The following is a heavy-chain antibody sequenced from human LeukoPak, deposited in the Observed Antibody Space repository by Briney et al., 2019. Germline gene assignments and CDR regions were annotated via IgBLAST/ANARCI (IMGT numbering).Heavy chain of an antibody. CDR3: AKDLERYYYDSSGPRFDL. D-gene: IGHD3-22*01. Sequence: GSLRLSCAASGFTFSSYSMNWVRQAPGKGLEWVSYISNSSSTIYYADSVKGRFTISRDNAKNSLYLQMNSLRAEDTAVYYCAKDLERYYYDSSGPRFDLWGRGTLVTVSS. CDR2: ISNSSSTI. J-gene: IGHJ2*01. V-gene: IGHV3-48*01. CDR1: GFTFSSYS.